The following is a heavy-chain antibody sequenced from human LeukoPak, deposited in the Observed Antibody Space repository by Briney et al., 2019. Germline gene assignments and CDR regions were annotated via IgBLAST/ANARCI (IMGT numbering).Heavy chain of an antibody. V-gene: IGHV1-18*04. CDR2: VSPNSGNT. J-gene: IGHJ4*02. CDR3: ARGRRTTIPKY. Sequence: GASVKVSCKASGYIFTDYGVSWVRQAPGQGLEWMGWVSPNSGNTNYPQKFQDRVTMTTDTSTTTAYMELKDLTSDDTAVYYCARGRRTTIPKYWGQGTRVTVSS. CDR1: GYIFTDYG. D-gene: IGHD5-24*01.